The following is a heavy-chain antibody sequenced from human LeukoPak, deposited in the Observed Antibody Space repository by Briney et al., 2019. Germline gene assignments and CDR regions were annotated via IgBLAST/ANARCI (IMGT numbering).Heavy chain of an antibody. J-gene: IGHJ1*01. CDR3: ARGNEDLQH. CDR2: IYATGST. Sequence: SETLSLTCIVSGGSTSSYYWSWIRQPAGKGLEWIGRIYATGSTNYNPSLKSRVTMSVDTSKNQFSLQLNSVTPEDTAVYYCARGNEDLQHWGQGTLVTVSS. V-gene: IGHV4-4*07. CDR1: GGSTSSYY.